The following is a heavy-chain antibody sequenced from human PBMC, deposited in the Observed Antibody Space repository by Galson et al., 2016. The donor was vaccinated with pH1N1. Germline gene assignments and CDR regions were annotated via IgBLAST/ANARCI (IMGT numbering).Heavy chain of an antibody. V-gene: IGHV4-31*03. CDR1: GGSINSNGNY. Sequence: TLSLTCTVSGGSINSNGNYWSWIRQLPGKGPEWIGYIHNSGTTSYNPSLKSRVTISVDTSKNQFSLKLRSVTAADTSFYYCARTKYQLVNWIDAWAQGTLVTVSS. CDR3: ARTKYQLVNWIDA. J-gene: IGHJ5*02. D-gene: IGHD2-2*01. CDR2: IHNSGTT.